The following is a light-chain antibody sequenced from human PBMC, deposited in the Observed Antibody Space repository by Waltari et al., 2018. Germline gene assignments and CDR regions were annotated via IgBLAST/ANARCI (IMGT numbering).Light chain of an antibody. CDR1: NTDIGFYNY. CDR2: DVS. CDR3: NSYTGSNSWV. Sequence: QSALTQPASVSGSPGQSTTISCTGTNTDIGFYNYAPWYRQYPGKAPKLIIYDVSERPSGVSSRFSASKSGNTASLTISGLQADDEADYYCNSYTGSNSWVFGGGTKVTVL. J-gene: IGLJ3*02. V-gene: IGLV2-14*01.